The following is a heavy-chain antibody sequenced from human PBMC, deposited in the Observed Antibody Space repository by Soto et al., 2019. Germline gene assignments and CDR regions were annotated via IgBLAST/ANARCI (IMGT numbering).Heavy chain of an antibody. CDR3: AKGTSRYNGSSEGFFDY. CDR2: GNT. V-gene: IGHV3-23*01. J-gene: IGHJ4*02. Sequence: PGGSLRLSCAASGFTFSNYAMSWVRQAPGKGLEWVSSGNTYYADSVRGRFSSSRDNSKNKLYLQMNSLRAEDTAVYYCAKGTSRYNGSSEGFFDYWGQGILVTVSS. CDR1: GFTFSNYA. D-gene: IGHD1-26*01.